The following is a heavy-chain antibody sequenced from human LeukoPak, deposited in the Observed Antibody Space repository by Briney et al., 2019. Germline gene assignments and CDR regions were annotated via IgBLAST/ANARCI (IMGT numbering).Heavy chain of an antibody. D-gene: IGHD3-10*01. V-gene: IGHV4-39*07. J-gene: IGHJ3*02. CDR3: ARVMVRGVIYAFDI. CDR2: IYYSGST. Sequence: SETLSLTCTVSGGSISSSSYYWGWIRQPPGKGLEWIGSIYYSGSTYYNPSLKSRVTISVDTSKNQFSLKLSSVTAADTAVYYCARVMVRGVIYAFDIWGQGTMVTVSS. CDR1: GGSISSSSYY.